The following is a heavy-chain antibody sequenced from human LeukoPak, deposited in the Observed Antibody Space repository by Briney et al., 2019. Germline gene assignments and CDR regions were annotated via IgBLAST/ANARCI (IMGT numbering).Heavy chain of an antibody. D-gene: IGHD3-10*02. CDR1: GFTFSSYE. J-gene: IGHJ6*04. V-gene: IGHV3-48*03. Sequence: GGSLRLSCAASGFTFSSYEMNWVRQAPGKGLEWVSYISSSGSTIYYADSVKDRFTISRDNAKNSLYLQMNSLRAEDTAVYYCAELGITMIGGVWGKGTTVTISS. CDR2: ISSSGSTI. CDR3: AELGITMIGGV.